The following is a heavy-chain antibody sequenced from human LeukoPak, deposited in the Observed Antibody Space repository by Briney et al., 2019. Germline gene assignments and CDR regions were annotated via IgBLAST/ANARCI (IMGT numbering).Heavy chain of an antibody. Sequence: GGSLRLSCAASGFTFRDAWMTWVRQAPGKGLEWVGRIRSKTDGGTTDYAVSVQGRFTISRDDSKNTLYLQMNSLKTEDTAVYYCTTDTPPYSNDYWGQGTLVTVSS. CDR2: IRSKTDGGTT. CDR1: GFTFRDAW. V-gene: IGHV3-15*01. J-gene: IGHJ4*02. CDR3: TTDTPPYSNDY. D-gene: IGHD4-11*01.